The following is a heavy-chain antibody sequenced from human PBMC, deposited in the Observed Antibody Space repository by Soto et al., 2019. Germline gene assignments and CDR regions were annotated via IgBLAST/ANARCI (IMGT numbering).Heavy chain of an antibody. CDR3: ARELTAMVPYYYYGMDV. D-gene: IGHD5-18*01. J-gene: IGHJ6*02. CDR1: GGTFSSYA. V-gene: IGHV1-69*13. CDR2: IIPIFGTA. Sequence: SVKVSCKASGGTFSSYAISWVRQAPGQGLEWMGGIIPIFGTANYAQKSQGRVTITADESTSTAYMELSSLRAEDTAVYYCARELTAMVPYYYYGMDVWGQGTTVTVSS.